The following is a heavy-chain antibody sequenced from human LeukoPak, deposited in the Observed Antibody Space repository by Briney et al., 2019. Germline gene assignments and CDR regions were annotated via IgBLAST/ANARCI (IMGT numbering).Heavy chain of an antibody. J-gene: IGHJ4*02. CDR3: ARDISKRRGYDYSSGY. CDR2: IDEDGRDK. CDR1: EFTFSRYW. D-gene: IGHD4-11*01. Sequence: GGSLRLSCVVSEFTFSRYWMSWVRQAPGKGLEWVANIDEDGRDKYYVDSVKGRFTISRDNAKSSLYLQMNSLRVEDTAVYFCARDISKRRGYDYSSGYWGQGTLVTVSS. V-gene: IGHV3-7*01.